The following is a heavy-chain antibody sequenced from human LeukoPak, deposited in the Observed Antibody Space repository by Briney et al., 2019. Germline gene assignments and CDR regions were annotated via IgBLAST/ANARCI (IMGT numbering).Heavy chain of an antibody. D-gene: IGHD3-3*01. CDR1: GGSISGSTWY. CDR2: IYYNGGT. Sequence: SETLSLTCTVSGGSISGSTWYWGWIRQPPGKGLEWIGIIYYNGGTYYNPSLKSRVTISVDTSKNQFSLRLSSVTAAGTAVYYCARWDYDFWSGYDNWGQGTLVTVSS. V-gene: IGHV4-39*07. J-gene: IGHJ4*02. CDR3: ARWDYDFWSGYDN.